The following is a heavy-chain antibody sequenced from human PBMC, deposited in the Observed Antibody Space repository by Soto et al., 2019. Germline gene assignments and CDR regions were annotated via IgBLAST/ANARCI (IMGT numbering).Heavy chain of an antibody. CDR3: ERSHRSSPYFDY. J-gene: IGHJ4*02. CDR2: IYPGDHET. CDR1: GYTFSNFW. D-gene: IGHD6-13*01. Sequence: GESLKISCQCSGYTFSNFWIGWVRQLPGKGLEWMGIIYPGDHETRYSPSFHGKVTISADKSINTAYLQWNSLEASDTAFYFCERSHRSSPYFDYWGQGALVTVSS. V-gene: IGHV5-51*01.